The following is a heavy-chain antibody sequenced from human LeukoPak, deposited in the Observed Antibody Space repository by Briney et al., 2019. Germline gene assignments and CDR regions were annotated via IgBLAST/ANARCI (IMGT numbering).Heavy chain of an antibody. CDR2: IIPIFGTA. Sequence: GASVKVSCKASGGTFSSYAISWVRQAPGQGLEWMGGIIPIFGTANYAQKFQGRVTITADESTSTAYMELSSLRSEDTAVYYCARVLAARPDNYYYYMDVWGKGTTVTVSS. D-gene: IGHD6-6*01. V-gene: IGHV1-69*13. CDR3: ARVLAARPDNYYYYMDV. J-gene: IGHJ6*03. CDR1: GGTFSSYA.